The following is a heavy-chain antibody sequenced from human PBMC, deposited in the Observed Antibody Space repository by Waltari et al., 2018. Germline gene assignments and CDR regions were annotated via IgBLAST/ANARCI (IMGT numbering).Heavy chain of an antibody. V-gene: IGHV3-9*01. Sequence: EVQLVESGGGLVQPGRSLRLSCAASGFTFDDYAMHWVRPAPGQGVAWVPGISWNSGSIGYADSVKGRFTISRDNAKNSMYLQMNSLRAEDTALYYCAKGGYSSSWPRYDYYYYGMDVWGQGTTVTVSS. D-gene: IGHD6-13*01. CDR2: ISWNSGSI. CDR3: AKGGYSSSWPRYDYYYYGMDV. J-gene: IGHJ6*02. CDR1: GFTFDDYA.